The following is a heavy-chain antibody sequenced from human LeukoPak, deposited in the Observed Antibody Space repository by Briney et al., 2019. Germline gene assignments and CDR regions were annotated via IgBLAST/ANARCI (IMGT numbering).Heavy chain of an antibody. CDR3: AKGDQRGYSGYGSFDH. J-gene: IGHJ4*02. Sequence: PGGSLRLSCAASGFTFSSYGMHWVRQAPGKWLEWVAFIRYDGSNKYYADSVKGRFTISRDNSKNTLYLQMNSLRAEDTAVYYCAKGDQRGYSGYGSFDHWGQGTLVTVSS. CDR1: GFTFSSYG. D-gene: IGHD5-12*01. CDR2: IRYDGSNK. V-gene: IGHV3-30*02.